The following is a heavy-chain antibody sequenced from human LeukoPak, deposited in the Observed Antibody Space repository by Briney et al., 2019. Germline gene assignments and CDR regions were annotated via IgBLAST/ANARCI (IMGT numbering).Heavy chain of an antibody. Sequence: PGGSLRLSCAASGFTFSSYAMHWVRQAPGKGLEWIGRIKTKTDGGTTDYAAPVKVRFTISRDDSKNTLYLQMNSLKTEDTAVYYCTTQHTSYYYMDVWGKGTTVTISS. CDR1: GFTFSSYA. D-gene: IGHD5-18*01. V-gene: IGHV3-15*01. CDR2: IKTKTDGGTT. CDR3: TTQHTSYYYMDV. J-gene: IGHJ6*03.